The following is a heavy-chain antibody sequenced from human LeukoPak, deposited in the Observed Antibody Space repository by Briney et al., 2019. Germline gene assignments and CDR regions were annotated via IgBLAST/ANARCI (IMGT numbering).Heavy chain of an antibody. CDR3: AKGGYDFWSAYSDY. CDR2: IKQDGSEK. J-gene: IGHJ4*02. V-gene: IGHV3-7*03. D-gene: IGHD3-3*01. Sequence: GGSLRLSCAASGLTFSRYWMTWFRQAPGKGLEWVANIKQDGSEKYYVDSVKGRFTISRDNSKNTLYLQMNSLRAEDTAVYYCAKGGYDFWSAYSDYWGQGTLVTVSS. CDR1: GLTFSRYW.